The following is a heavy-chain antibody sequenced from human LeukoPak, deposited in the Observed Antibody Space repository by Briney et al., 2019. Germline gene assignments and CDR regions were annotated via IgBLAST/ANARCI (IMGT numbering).Heavy chain of an antibody. V-gene: IGHV3-23*01. J-gene: IGHJ4*02. Sequence: PGGSLRLSCAASGFTFSSYAMCWVRQAPGKGLEWVSGISGSGSSSYYAESVKGRFTISRDNSKNTLYLQMNSLRAEDTAVYYCAKSTRRTLGGDFDYWGQGTLVTVSS. CDR2: ISGSGSSS. CDR1: GFTFSSYA. CDR3: AKSTRRTLGGDFDY. D-gene: IGHD1-14*01.